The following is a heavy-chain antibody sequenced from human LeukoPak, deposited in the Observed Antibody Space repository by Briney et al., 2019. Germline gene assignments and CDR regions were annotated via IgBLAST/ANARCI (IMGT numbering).Heavy chain of an antibody. CDR1: GGSISSNDHY. V-gene: IGHV4-30-4*08. CDR3: ARSIYDTVGGDYFDF. J-gene: IGHJ4*02. CDR2: IYYSGRT. D-gene: IGHD3-9*01. Sequence: SETLSLTCTVSGGSISSNDHYWSWIRQPPGKSLEWIGYIYYSGRTFYNPSLKTRGAIAVDTSKNQFSLRLSSVSAADTALYYCARSIYDTVGGDYFDFWGQGILVTVSS.